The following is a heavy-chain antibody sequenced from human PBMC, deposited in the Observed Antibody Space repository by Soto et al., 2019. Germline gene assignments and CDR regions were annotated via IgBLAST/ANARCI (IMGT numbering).Heavy chain of an antibody. J-gene: IGHJ4*02. CDR2: ISGNGEII. CDR3: ARDVDADFRTDFDY. CDR1: GFTFSDYY. Sequence: GGSLRLSCAASGFTFSDYYIHWIRRAPGKGLEWISYISGNGEIIQYAASARGRFTISRDNAENSVYLEMDSLRAEDTALYYCARDVDADFRTDFDYWGRGTMVTVSS. V-gene: IGHV3-11*01. D-gene: IGHD4-17*01.